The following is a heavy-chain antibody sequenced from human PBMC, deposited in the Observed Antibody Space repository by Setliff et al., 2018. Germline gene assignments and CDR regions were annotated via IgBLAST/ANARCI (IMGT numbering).Heavy chain of an antibody. J-gene: IGHJ3*02. V-gene: IGHV3-48*01. CDR1: GSTFSSEY. D-gene: IGHD3-22*01. CDR2: ISSSSTSI. CDR3: VRELRVIVGVGIQGVFDI. Sequence: GGSLRLSCAASGSTFSSEYMNWVRQAPGKGLEWVSYISSSSTSIYSDSVKDRFTISRDNAKKSLYLQMDSLRAEDTAVYYCVRELRVIVGVGIQGVFDIWGQGTMVTVSS.